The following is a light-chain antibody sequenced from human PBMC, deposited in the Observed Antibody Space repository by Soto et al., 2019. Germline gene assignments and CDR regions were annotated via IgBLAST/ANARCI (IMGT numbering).Light chain of an antibody. V-gene: IGKV3-11*01. CDR1: QSVSSY. CDR2: DAS. CDR3: QQRSNWLT. J-gene: IGKJ4*01. Sequence: EILFTQSPATLSLSPGERATLSCRASQSVSSYLAWYQQKPGQAPRHLIYDASNRATGIPARFSGSGSGTDFTITISSLEPEDFAVYYCQQRSNWLTFGGGTKVDIK.